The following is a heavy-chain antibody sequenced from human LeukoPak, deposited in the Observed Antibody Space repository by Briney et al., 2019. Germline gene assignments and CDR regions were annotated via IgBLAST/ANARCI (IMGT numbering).Heavy chain of an antibody. CDR2: ISDSGGTT. CDR3: AKSSDGSTSFDQ. V-gene: IGHV3-23*01. Sequence: GGSLRLSCVASGFTFRTYAMSWVRQAPGKGLEWVSGISDSGGTTYYVDSVKGRFTISRDNSKNTLYLQINSLRVEDMALYYCAKSSDGSTSFDQWGQGTLVTVSS. D-gene: IGHD2-2*01. CDR1: GFTFRTYA. J-gene: IGHJ4*02.